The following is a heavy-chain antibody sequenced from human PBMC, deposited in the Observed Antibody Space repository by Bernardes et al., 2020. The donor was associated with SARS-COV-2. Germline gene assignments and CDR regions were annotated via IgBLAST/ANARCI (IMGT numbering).Heavy chain of an antibody. V-gene: IGHV2-70*01. CDR2: IDWDDDK. D-gene: IGHD4-17*01. Sequence: SGPTLVKPTQTLALTCTFSGFSLNTSGMCVSWIRQPPGKALEWLALIDWDDDKYYNTSLKTRLTISKDTSKNQVVLTMTNMDPVDTATYYCARIMDYGDYYDWFDPWGQGTLVTVSS. J-gene: IGHJ5*02. CDR3: ARIMDYGDYYDWFDP. CDR1: GFSLNTSGMC.